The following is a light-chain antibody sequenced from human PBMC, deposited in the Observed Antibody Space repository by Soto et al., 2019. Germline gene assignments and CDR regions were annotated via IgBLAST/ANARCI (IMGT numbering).Light chain of an antibody. Sequence: QSALTQPASVSGSPGQSITISCTGTSSDVGGYNYVSWYQQHPGKAPKLMIYEVSNRPSGVSNRFSGSKSGNTAYLTISGLQAEDEADYYCSSYTSINTMVFGGGTKLTVL. J-gene: IGLJ2*01. V-gene: IGLV2-14*01. CDR2: EVS. CDR1: SSDVGGYNY. CDR3: SSYTSINTMV.